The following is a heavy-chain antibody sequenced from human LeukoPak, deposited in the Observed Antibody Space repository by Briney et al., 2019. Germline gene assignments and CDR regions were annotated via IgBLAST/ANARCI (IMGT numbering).Heavy chain of an antibody. V-gene: IGHV1-46*01. D-gene: IGHD3-16*01. CDR2: INPSGGST. CDR3: ARRGNYYYYMDV. Sequence: ASVKVSCKASGCTFTTYYMHWVRQAPGQGLEWIGIINPSGGSTNYAQKFQGRVTMTRDMSTSTVYMELSSLRSEDTAVYYCARRGNYYYYMDVWGKGTPVTVSS. CDR1: GCTFTTYY. J-gene: IGHJ6*03.